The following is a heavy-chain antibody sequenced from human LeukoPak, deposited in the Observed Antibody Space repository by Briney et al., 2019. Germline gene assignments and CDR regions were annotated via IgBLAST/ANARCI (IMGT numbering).Heavy chain of an antibody. CDR1: GFTVSSNY. V-gene: IGHV3-66*01. CDR3: AREGKYYYDSSGYRTTYYFDY. D-gene: IGHD3-22*01. Sequence: PGGSLRLSCAASGFTVSSNYMSWVRQAPGKGLEWVSVIYSGGSTYYADSVKGRFTISRDNSKNTLYLQMNSLRAEDTAVYYCAREGKYYYDSSGYRTTYYFDYWSQGTLVTVSS. CDR2: IYSGGST. J-gene: IGHJ4*02.